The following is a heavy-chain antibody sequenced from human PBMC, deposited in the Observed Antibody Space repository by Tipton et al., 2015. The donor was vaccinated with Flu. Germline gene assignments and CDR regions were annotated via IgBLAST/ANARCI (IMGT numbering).Heavy chain of an antibody. D-gene: IGHD2-2*01. Sequence: TLSLTCTVSGGSISSYYRSWIRQPAGKGLEWIGRIYTSGSTSYNPSLKSRVTMSVDTSKNQFSLKLSSVTAADTAVYYCARDAQEHCSSSSSCSEFDYWGQGTLVTVFS. V-gene: IGHV4-4*07. CDR3: ARDAQEHCSSSSSCSEFDY. CDR1: GGSISSYY. J-gene: IGHJ4*02. CDR2: IYTSGST.